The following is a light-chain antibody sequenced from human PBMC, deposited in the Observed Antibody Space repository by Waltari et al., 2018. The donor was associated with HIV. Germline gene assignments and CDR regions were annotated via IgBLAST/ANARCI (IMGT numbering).Light chain of an antibody. CDR1: SSNIGANYH. CDR3: QSYDSSLSGVV. CDR2: GNI. V-gene: IGLV1-40*01. J-gene: IGLJ2*01. Sequence: QSVLTQPPSVSGAPGQRVTISCTGSSSNIGANYHVHWLQHLPGTPPKLLIHGNINRPSGGPDRFSGSQSGTTASLAITGLQAEDEADYYCQSYDSSLSGVVFGGGTKLTVL.